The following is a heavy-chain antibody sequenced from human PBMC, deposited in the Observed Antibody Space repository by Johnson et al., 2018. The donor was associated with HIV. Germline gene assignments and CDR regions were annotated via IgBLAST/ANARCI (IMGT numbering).Heavy chain of an antibody. V-gene: IGHV3-33*06. CDR2: VWYDGTNK. Sequence: QVQLVESGGGVVQPGRSLRLSCVASGFTFSDYGMHWVRQAPGKGLEWVAVVWYDGTNKYSPDSVKGRFTISRDNSKNTVYLQMNRLRPEDTAVYYCAKIRRAYYEDAFDMWGQGTMVTVSS. D-gene: IGHD3-22*01. CDR1: GFTFSDYG. CDR3: AKIRRAYYEDAFDM. J-gene: IGHJ3*02.